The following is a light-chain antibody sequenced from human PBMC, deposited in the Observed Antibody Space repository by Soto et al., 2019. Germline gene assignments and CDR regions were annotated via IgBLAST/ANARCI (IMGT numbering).Light chain of an antibody. CDR3: SSYTSSSTPV. CDR1: SSDVGGHNY. V-gene: IGLV2-14*01. CDR2: DVS. J-gene: IGLJ1*01. Sequence: QSALTQPASVSGSPGQSITISCTGTSSDVGGHNYVSWYQQHPGKAPKLMIYDVSNRPSGVSNRFSGSKSGNTASLTISGLQAEDEADYYCSSYTSSSTPVFGTGTKSPS.